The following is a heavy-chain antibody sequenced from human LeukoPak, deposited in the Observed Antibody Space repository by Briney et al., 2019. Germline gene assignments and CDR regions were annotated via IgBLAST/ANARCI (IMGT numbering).Heavy chain of an antibody. D-gene: IGHD3-22*01. CDR1: GFTFSSYA. CDR2: ISYDGSNK. V-gene: IGHV3-30-3*01. Sequence: PGRSLRLSCAASGFTFSSYATHWVRQAPGKGLEWVAVISYDGSNKHYADSVKGRFTISRDNSKNTLYLQMNSLRAEDTAVYYCARVLLMGYYDSSGELDYWGQGTLVTVSS. J-gene: IGHJ4*02. CDR3: ARVLLMGYYDSSGELDY.